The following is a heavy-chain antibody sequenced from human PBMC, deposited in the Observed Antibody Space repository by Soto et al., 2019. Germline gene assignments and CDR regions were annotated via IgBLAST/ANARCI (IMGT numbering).Heavy chain of an antibody. CDR2: IYYSGST. CDR1: GGSISSYY. Sequence: QVQLQESGPGLVKPSETLSLTCTVSGGSISSYYWSWIRQPPGKGLEWIGYIYYSGSTNYNPSLESRVTISVDTSKNQFSLKLSSVTAADTAVYYCARRMTGPNWFDPWGQGTLVTVSS. V-gene: IGHV4-59*01. J-gene: IGHJ5*02. CDR3: ARRMTGPNWFDP.